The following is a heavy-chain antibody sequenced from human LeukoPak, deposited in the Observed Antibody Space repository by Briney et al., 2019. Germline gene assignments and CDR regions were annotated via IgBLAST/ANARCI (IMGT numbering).Heavy chain of an antibody. CDR3: ARVLGIAAAGAYYYGMDV. CDR2: ISAYNGNT. CDR1: GYTFTSYG. D-gene: IGHD6-13*01. J-gene: IGHJ6*02. Sequence: WASVKVSCKASGYTFTSYGISWVRQAPGQGLEWMGWISAYNGNTNYAQKLQGRVTMTTDTSTSTAYMELRSLRSDDTAVYYCARVLGIAAAGAYYYGMDVWGQGTTVTVSS. V-gene: IGHV1-18*01.